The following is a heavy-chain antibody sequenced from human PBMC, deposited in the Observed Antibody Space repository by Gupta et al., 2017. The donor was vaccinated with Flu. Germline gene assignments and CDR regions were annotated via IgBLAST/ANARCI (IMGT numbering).Heavy chain of an antibody. Sequence: EVQLVQSGAEVKKPGESLKISCKGSGYSFTSYWIGWVRQMPGKGLEWMGIIYPGDSDTRYSPSFQGQVTISADKSISTAYLQWSSLKASDTAMYYCARARILGIAARQKWYYFDYWGQGTLVTVSS. D-gene: IGHD6-6*01. CDR1: GYSFTSYW. V-gene: IGHV5-51*01. CDR3: ARARILGIAARQKWYYFDY. J-gene: IGHJ4*02. CDR2: IYPGDSDT.